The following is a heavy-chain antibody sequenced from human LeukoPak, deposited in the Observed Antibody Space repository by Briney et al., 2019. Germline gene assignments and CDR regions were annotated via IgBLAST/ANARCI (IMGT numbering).Heavy chain of an antibody. CDR3: ARDTRIKQLVGNDY. V-gene: IGHV3-23*01. CDR2: ISDIGGST. Sequence: GGSLRLSCAASGFTFSSYAMSWVRQAPGKGLEWVSTISDIGGSTSYADSVKGRFTISRDNAKNSLYLQMNSLRAEDTAVYYCARDTRIKQLVGNDYWGQGTLVTVSS. D-gene: IGHD6-13*01. CDR1: GFTFSSYA. J-gene: IGHJ4*02.